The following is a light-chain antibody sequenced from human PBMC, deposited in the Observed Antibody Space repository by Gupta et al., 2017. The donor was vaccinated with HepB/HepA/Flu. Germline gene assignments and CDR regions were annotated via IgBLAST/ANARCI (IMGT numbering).Light chain of an antibody. Sequence: EIVLTQSPATLSLSPGARATVSCRASQSLSTYLSWYQHKPGHAPRLLIYDVSNRATGIPARFSGSGSGTDFTLTISSLEPEDFAVYYRQQRSDWPLTFGGGTKVEIK. J-gene: IGKJ4*01. CDR1: QSLSTY. CDR2: DVS. CDR3: QQRSDWPLT. V-gene: IGKV3-11*01.